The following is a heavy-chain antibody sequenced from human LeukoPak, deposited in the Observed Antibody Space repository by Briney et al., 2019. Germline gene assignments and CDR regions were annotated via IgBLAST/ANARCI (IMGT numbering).Heavy chain of an antibody. Sequence: GGSLRLSCAASGFTFDDYAMHWVRQAPGKGLEWVSGISWNSGSIGYADSVKGRFTISRDNAKNSLYLQMNSLRAEDTALYYCAKDIMLTGGRSYYFDYWGQGTLVTVSS. CDR1: GFTFDDYA. J-gene: IGHJ4*02. V-gene: IGHV3-9*01. CDR2: ISWNSGSI. CDR3: AKDIMLTGGRSYYFDY. D-gene: IGHD1-14*01.